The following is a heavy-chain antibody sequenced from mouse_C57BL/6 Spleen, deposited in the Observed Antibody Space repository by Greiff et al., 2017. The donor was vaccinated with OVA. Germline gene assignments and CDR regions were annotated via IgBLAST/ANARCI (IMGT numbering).Heavy chain of an antibody. V-gene: IGHV5-17*01. Sequence: EVQGVVSGGGLVKPGGSLKLSCAASGFTFSEYGMHWVRQALDRGLEWVAYISSGSSTISYGGTVKGRFTISRDNAKNTLFLQMTSLRSEDTAMYYCARTLFYGNYFGYWGQGTTLTVSS. D-gene: IGHD2-1*01. CDR1: GFTFSEYG. CDR2: ISSGSSTI. J-gene: IGHJ2*01. CDR3: ARTLFYGNYFGY.